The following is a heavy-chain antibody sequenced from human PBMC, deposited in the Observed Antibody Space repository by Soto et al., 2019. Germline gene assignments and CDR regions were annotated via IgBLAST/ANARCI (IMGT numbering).Heavy chain of an antibody. CDR3: ARATYCSYGTCLLDQ. D-gene: IGHD2-15*01. V-gene: IGHV3-53*02. CDR2: IYSGGST. J-gene: IGHJ4*02. CDR1: GFTVSTSY. Sequence: EVQLVETGGGLIQPGGSLRLSCAASGFTVSTSYMSWFRQAPGKGLEWVSVIYSGGSTYYADSVKGRFTISRDNSKNTLFLQMNSLRAEDTAVYYCARATYCSYGTCLLDQWGQGTLVTVSS.